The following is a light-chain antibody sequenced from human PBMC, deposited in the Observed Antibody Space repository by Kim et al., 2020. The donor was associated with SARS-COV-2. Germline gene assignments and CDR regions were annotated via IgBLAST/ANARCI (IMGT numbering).Light chain of an antibody. J-gene: IGKJ1*01. CDR2: FAA. CDR3: QQYHADPT. CDR1: QSLPSSQ. V-gene: IGKV3-20*01. Sequence: LAHGERATRACRASQSLPSSQLAWYQQKPGQAPRLLIYFAARRATGIPDRFSGSGSGTDFTLTISRLEREDFAVYYCQQYHADPTFGQGTKVDIK.